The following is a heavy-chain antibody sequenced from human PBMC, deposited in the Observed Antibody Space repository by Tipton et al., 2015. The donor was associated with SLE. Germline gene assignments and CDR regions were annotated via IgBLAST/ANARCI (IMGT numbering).Heavy chain of an antibody. CDR2: ISYDGSNK. CDR3: ARDVGGIVVVPAAMDYYYYMDV. V-gene: IGHV3-30*04. CDR1: GFTFSSYA. D-gene: IGHD2-2*01. J-gene: IGHJ6*03. Sequence: LSLTCAASGFTFSSYAMHWVRQAPGKGLEWVAVISYDGSNKYYADSVKGRFTISRDNSKNTLYLQMNSLRAEDTAVYYCARDVGGIVVVPAAMDYYYYMDVWGKGTTVTVSS.